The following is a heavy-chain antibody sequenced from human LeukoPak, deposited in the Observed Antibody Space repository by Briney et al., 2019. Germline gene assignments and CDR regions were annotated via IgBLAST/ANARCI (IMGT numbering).Heavy chain of an antibody. CDR2: ISAYNGNT. J-gene: IGHJ6*02. CDR1: GYTFTGYG. CDR3: ARKLIVVVPAAFGSYYYYGMDV. V-gene: IGHV1-18*01. D-gene: IGHD2-2*01. Sequence: GASVKVSCKASGYTFTGYGISWVRQAPGQGLEWMGWISAYNGNTNYAQKLQGRVTMTTDTSTSTAYMELRSLRSDDTAVYYCARKLIVVVPAAFGSYYYYGMDVWGQGTTVTVSS.